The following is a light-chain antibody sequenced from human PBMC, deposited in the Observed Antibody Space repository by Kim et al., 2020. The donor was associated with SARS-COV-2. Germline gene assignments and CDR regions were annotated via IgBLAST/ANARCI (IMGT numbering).Light chain of an antibody. V-gene: IGKV1-16*01. CDR3: QHHSNHPVT. Sequence: GDRVTITWRASQGIAKLLVWFQQKPGKAPKRLIYAASSLQSGVPSRFSGSGSGTEFTLTISSLQPDDSATYYCQHHSNHPVTFGEGTKVEIK. J-gene: IGKJ4*01. CDR2: AAS. CDR1: QGIAKL.